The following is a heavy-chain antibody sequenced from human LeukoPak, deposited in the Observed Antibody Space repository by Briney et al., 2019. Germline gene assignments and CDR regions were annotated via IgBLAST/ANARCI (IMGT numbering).Heavy chain of an antibody. V-gene: IGHV1-46*01. D-gene: IGHD7-27*01. Sequence: ASVKVSCKASGYTFTSYYMHWVRQAPGQGLEWMGIISPSGGSASYAQKFQGRVTMTRDTSTSAVYMELSSLRSEDTAVYYCARSAVTGDSVDYWGQGTLVTVSS. J-gene: IGHJ4*02. CDR2: ISPSGGSA. CDR3: ARSAVTGDSVDY. CDR1: GYTFTSYY.